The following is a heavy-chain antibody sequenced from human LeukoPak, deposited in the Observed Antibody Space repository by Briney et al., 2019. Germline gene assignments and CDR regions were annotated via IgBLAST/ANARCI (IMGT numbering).Heavy chain of an antibody. D-gene: IGHD1-1*01. J-gene: IGHJ3*02. Sequence: RPSETLSLTCTVSGGSISSYYWSWIRQPPGKGLEWIGYIYYSGSTNYNPSLKSRVTISVDTSKNQFSLKLSSVTAAGTAVYYCARAHKLNAFDIWGQGTMVTVSS. V-gene: IGHV4-59*01. CDR3: ARAHKLNAFDI. CDR1: GGSISSYY. CDR2: IYYSGST.